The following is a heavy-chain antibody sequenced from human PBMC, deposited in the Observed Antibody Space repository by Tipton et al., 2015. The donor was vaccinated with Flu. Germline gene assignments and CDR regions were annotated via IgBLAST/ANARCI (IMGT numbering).Heavy chain of an antibody. V-gene: IGHV4-61*08. CDR1: GGSVIKGDSY. J-gene: IGHJ4*02. D-gene: IGHD3-22*01. Sequence: TLSLTCTVSGGSVIKGDSYWSWIRQPPGRGLEWIGYIYYSGSTNYNPSLKSRVTISVDTSKNQFSLKLSSVTAADTAVYYCARDNAMSGYYFRYWGQGTLVTVSS. CDR3: ARDNAMSGYYFRY. CDR2: IYYSGST.